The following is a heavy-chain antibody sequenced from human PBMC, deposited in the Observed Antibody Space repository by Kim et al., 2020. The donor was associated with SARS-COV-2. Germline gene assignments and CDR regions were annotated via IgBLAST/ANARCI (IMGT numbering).Heavy chain of an antibody. D-gene: IGHD2-2*01. CDR1: GFTFSSYA. CDR2: ISYDGSNK. Sequence: GGSLRLSCAASGFTFSSYAMHWVRQAPGKGLEWVAVISYDGSNKYYADSVKGRFTISRDNSKNTLYLQMNSLRAEDTAVYYCAREDIVVVPAALKAFDIWGQGTMVTVSS. J-gene: IGHJ3*02. V-gene: IGHV3-30*04. CDR3: AREDIVVVPAALKAFDI.